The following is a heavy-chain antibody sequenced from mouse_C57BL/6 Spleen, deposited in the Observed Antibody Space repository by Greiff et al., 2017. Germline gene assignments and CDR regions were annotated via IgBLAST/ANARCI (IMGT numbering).Heavy chain of an antibody. J-gene: IGHJ3*01. CDR1: GFNINDDY. D-gene: IGHD2-5*01. Sequence: VQLQQSGAELVRPGASVKLSCTASGFNINDDYMHWVKQRPEQGLEWIGWIDPENGDTEYASKFQGKATITADTSSNTAYLQLSSLTSEDTAVYYCTTSYCSNYGFAYWGQGTLVTVSA. CDR2: IDPENGDT. V-gene: IGHV14-4*01. CDR3: TTSYCSNYGFAY.